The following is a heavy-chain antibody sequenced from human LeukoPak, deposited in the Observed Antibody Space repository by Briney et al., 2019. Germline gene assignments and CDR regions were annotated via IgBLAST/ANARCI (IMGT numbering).Heavy chain of an antibody. D-gene: IGHD3-10*01. CDR1: GGSISSYY. CDR3: ARDIPPPPGTTMIRGVVRTEDAFDI. V-gene: IGHV4-4*07. CDR2: IYTSGST. J-gene: IGHJ3*02. Sequence: EPSETLSLTCTVSGGSISSYYWSWIRQPAGKGLEWIGRIYTSGSTNYNPSLKSRVTMSVDTSKNQFSLKLSSVTAADTAVYYCARDIPPPPGTTMIRGVVRTEDAFDIWGQGTMVTVAS.